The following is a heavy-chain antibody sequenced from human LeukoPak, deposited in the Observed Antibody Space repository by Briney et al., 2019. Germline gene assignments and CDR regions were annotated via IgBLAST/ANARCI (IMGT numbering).Heavy chain of an antibody. J-gene: IGHJ5*02. CDR2: INHSGST. CDR1: RGSFSGYY. D-gene: IGHD2-8*01. V-gene: IGHV4-34*01. Sequence: SETLSLTCAVFRGSFSGYYWSWIRQPPGKGLEWIGEINHSGSTNYNPSLKSRVTISVDTSKNQFSLKLSSVTAADTAVYYCARGNAKYGWFDPWGQGTLVTVSS. CDR3: ARGNAKYGWFDP.